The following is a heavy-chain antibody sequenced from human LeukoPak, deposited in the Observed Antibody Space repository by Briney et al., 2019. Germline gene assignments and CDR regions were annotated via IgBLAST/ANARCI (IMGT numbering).Heavy chain of an antibody. Sequence: SETLSLTCAVSGGSISSGGYSWGWIRQPPGKGLEWIGYIYHSGSTYYNPSLKSRVTISVDTSKNQFSLKLSSVTAADTAVYCCARKRYDILTGYYILDYWGQGTLVTVSS. V-gene: IGHV4-30-2*02. J-gene: IGHJ4*02. CDR2: IYHSGST. CDR1: GGSISSGGYS. CDR3: ARKRYDILTGYYILDY. D-gene: IGHD3-9*01.